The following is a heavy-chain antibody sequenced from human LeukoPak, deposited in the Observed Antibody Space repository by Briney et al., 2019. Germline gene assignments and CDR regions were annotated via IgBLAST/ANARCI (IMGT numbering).Heavy chain of an antibody. CDR2: ISDDGSNK. J-gene: IGHJ6*02. Sequence: GRSLRLSCAASGFTFSSYGMHWVRQAPGKGLEWVAVISDDGSNKDYADFVKGRFTISRDNSKNTLYLQMNSLTAEDTAVYYCANMEVWGQGTAVTVSS. CDR1: GFTFSSYG. CDR3: ANMEV. V-gene: IGHV3-30*18.